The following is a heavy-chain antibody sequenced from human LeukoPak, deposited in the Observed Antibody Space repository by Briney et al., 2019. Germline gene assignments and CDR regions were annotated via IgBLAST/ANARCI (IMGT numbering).Heavy chain of an antibody. Sequence: SETLSPTCTVSGSSISSYYWSWIRQPPGKGLEWIGYIYYSGSTNYNPSLKSRVTISVDTSKNQFSLKLSSVTAADTAVYYCAREIGSSGSYFDAFDIWGQGTMVTVSS. CDR1: GSSISSYY. J-gene: IGHJ3*02. D-gene: IGHD1-26*01. CDR2: IYYSGST. V-gene: IGHV4-59*01. CDR3: AREIGSSGSYFDAFDI.